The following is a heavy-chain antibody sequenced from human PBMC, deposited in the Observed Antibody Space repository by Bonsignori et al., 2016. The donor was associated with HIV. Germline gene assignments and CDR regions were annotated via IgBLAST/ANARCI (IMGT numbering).Heavy chain of an antibody. V-gene: IGHV2-70*04. J-gene: IGHJ3*02. CDR2: IDWDDDK. D-gene: IGHD3-9*01. CDR3: ARTQSDILTGYSTHDAFDI. Sequence: WIRQPPGKALEWPARIDWDDDKFYSTSLKTRLTISKDTSKNQVVLTMTNMDPVDTATYYCARTQSDILTGYSTHDAFDIWGQGTLVTVSS.